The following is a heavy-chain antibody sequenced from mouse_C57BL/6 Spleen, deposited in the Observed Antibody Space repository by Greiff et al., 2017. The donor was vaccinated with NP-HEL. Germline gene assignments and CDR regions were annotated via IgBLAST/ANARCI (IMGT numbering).Heavy chain of an antibody. Sequence: EVNVVESGGGLVKPGGSLKLSCAASGFTFSDYGMHWVRQAPEKGLEWVAYISSGSSTIYYADTVKGRFTISRDNAKNTLFLQMTSLRSEDTAMYYCASHPYYYGSSPFDYWGQGTTLTVSS. J-gene: IGHJ2*01. CDR1: GFTFSDYG. V-gene: IGHV5-17*01. CDR3: ASHPYYYGSSPFDY. D-gene: IGHD1-1*01. CDR2: ISSGSSTI.